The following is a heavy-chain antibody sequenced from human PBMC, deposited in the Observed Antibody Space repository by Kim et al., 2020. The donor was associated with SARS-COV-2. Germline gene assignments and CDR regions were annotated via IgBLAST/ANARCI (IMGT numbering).Heavy chain of an antibody. J-gene: IGHJ4*02. Sequence: GGSLRLSCAASGFTFSTCSMNWVRQAPGKGLEWVSSISSSSSYIYYADSVKGRFTISRDNAKNSLYLQMDSLSAEDTAVYYCARDGLVTTVRTVDYWGQGTLVTVSS. D-gene: IGHD4-17*01. CDR3: ARDGLVTTVRTVDY. V-gene: IGHV3-21*01. CDR2: ISSSSSYI. CDR1: GFTFSTCS.